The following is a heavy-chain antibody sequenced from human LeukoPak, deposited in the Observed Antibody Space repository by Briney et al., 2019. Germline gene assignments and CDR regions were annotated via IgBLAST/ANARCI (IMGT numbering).Heavy chain of an antibody. CDR3: VRGSIAAVGTRWFDP. Sequence: SETLSLTCTVSAGFISNYYWSWIRQPAGKGLEWIGRIYTSGSTNYNPSLQSRVTMSVDTSKNQFSLKVSSVTAADTAVYYCVRGSIAAVGTRWFDPWGQGTLVTVSS. D-gene: IGHD6-13*01. V-gene: IGHV4-4*07. J-gene: IGHJ5*02. CDR2: IYTSGST. CDR1: AGFISNYY.